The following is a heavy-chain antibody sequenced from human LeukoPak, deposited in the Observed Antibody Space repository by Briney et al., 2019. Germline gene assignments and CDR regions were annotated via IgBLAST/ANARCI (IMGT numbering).Heavy chain of an antibody. V-gene: IGHV3-23*01. CDR3: AKSMTLQWRGFFDL. CDR1: GFTFSTYA. Sequence: GGSLRLSCAASGFTFSTYAMSWVRQAPGKGLEWVSPISDSGANTYYADSVRGRFTISRDNSENTLYLQKNSLRADDTAIYYCAKSMTLQWRGFFDLWGRGTHVTVSS. D-gene: IGHD6-19*01. J-gene: IGHJ2*01. CDR2: ISDSGANT.